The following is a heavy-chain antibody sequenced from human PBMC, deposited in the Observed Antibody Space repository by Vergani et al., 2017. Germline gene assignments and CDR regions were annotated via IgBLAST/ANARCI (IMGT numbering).Heavy chain of an antibody. Sequence: EVQLVQSGAEVKKPGGSLKISCKGSGYSFTSYWIGWVRQMPGKGLEWMGIIYPGDSDTRYSPSFQGQVTISADKSISTAYLQWSSLKASDTAMYYCARVGYCSGGSCYSGLTESDYWGQGTLVTVSS. D-gene: IGHD2-15*01. J-gene: IGHJ4*02. CDR3: ARVGYCSGGSCYSGLTESDY. V-gene: IGHV5-51*01. CDR2: IYPGDSDT. CDR1: GYSFTSYW.